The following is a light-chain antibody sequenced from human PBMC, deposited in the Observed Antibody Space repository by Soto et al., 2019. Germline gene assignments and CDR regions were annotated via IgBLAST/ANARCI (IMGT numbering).Light chain of an antibody. V-gene: IGKV1-5*03. J-gene: IGKJ1*01. CDR1: QSITTW. CDR3: QHYNSYSEA. Sequence: DRVTITCRASQSITTWLAWYQQKPGKAPKLLIYKASTLKSGVPSRFSGSGSGTEFTLTISSLQPDDFATYYCQHYNSYSEAFGQGTKVDIK. CDR2: KAS.